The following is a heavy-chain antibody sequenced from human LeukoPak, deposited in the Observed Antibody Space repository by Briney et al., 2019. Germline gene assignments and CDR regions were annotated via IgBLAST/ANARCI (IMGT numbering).Heavy chain of an antibody. CDR1: GFTFSTSW. D-gene: IGHD3-3*01. Sequence: GGSLRLSCAASGFTFSTSWMSWVRQAPGKGLEWVANIKQDGSEKYYVDSVKGRFTISRDNAKNSLYLQMNSLRAEDTAVYYCAELGVPDYDFWSGPFDYWGQGTLVTVSS. J-gene: IGHJ4*02. CDR3: AELGVPDYDFWSGPFDY. CDR2: IKQDGSEK. V-gene: IGHV3-7*01.